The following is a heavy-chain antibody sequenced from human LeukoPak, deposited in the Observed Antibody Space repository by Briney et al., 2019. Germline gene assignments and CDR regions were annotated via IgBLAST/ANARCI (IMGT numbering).Heavy chain of an antibody. D-gene: IGHD2-2*01. CDR1: GGTFSSYA. CDR3: ARDDCSSTSCPGDFDY. Sequence: SVKVSCKASGGTFSSYATSWVRQAPGQGLEWMGGIIPIFGTANYAQKFQGRVTITADESTSTAYMELSSLRSEDTAVYYCARDDCSSTSCPGDFDYWGQGTLVTVSS. V-gene: IGHV1-69*13. J-gene: IGHJ4*02. CDR2: IIPIFGTA.